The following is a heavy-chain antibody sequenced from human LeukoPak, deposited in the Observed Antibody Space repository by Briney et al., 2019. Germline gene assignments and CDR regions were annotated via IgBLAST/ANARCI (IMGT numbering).Heavy chain of an antibody. CDR1: GGSISSNNYY. J-gene: IGHJ4*02. CDR3: ARGTGSGSQQYYFDY. D-gene: IGHD3-10*01. V-gene: IGHV4-61*02. Sequence: SETLSLTCTVSGGSISSNNYYWNWIRQPAGKGLEWIGRIYTSGSTSGSTNYNPSLKSRVTISVDTSKNQFSLKLSSVTAADTAVYYCARGTGSGSQQYYFDYWGQGTLVTVSS. CDR2: IYTSGSTSGST.